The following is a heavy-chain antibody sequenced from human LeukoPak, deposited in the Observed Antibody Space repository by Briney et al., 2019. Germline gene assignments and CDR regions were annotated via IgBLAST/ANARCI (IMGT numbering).Heavy chain of an antibody. CDR2: ISSSGSTI. D-gene: IGHD5-18*01. Sequence: GGSLRLSCAASGFTLSDYYMSWIRQAPGKGLEWVSYISSSGSTIYYADSVKGRFTISRDNARNSLYLQMNSLRAEDTAVYYCARDPYSYGPFDYWGQGTLVTVSS. V-gene: IGHV3-11*04. J-gene: IGHJ4*02. CDR1: GFTLSDYY. CDR3: ARDPYSYGPFDY.